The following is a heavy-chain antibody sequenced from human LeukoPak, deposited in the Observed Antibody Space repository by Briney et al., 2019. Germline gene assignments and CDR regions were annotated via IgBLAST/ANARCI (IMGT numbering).Heavy chain of an antibody. CDR1: GFTFSSYE. D-gene: IGHD3-10*01. V-gene: IGHV3-48*03. J-gene: IGHJ4*02. CDR2: ISSSCSTI. Sequence: TGGSLRLSCVASGFTFSSYEMNWVRQAPGKGLEWVSYISSSCSTIYYADSVKGRFTISRDNAKNSLYLQMNSLRAEDTAVYYCAREAGTMVRGVIIRYYFDYWGQGTLVTVSS. CDR3: AREAGTMVRGVIIRYYFDY.